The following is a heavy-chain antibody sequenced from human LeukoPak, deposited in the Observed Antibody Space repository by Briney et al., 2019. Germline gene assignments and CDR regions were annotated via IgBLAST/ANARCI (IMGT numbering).Heavy chain of an antibody. J-gene: IGHJ5*02. Sequence: TGGSLRLSCAASGFTFSSYSMNWVRQAPGKGLEWASSISSSSSYIYYADSVKGRFTISRDNAKNSLYLQMNSLRAEDTAVYYCATESIGWFDPWGQGTLVTVSS. CDR2: ISSSSSYI. D-gene: IGHD3-16*02. V-gene: IGHV3-21*01. CDR1: GFTFSSYS. CDR3: ATESIGWFDP.